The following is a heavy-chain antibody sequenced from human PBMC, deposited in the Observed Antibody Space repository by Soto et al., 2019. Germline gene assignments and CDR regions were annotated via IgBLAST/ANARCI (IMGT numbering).Heavy chain of an antibody. Sequence: GGSLRLSCAASGFTFSSYAMSWVRQAPGKGLEWVSAISGSGGSTYYADSVKGRFTISRDNSKNTLYLQMNSLRAEDTAVYYCAMIHVLRFLEWLPDDAFDIWGQGTMVTVSS. V-gene: IGHV3-23*01. J-gene: IGHJ3*02. D-gene: IGHD3-3*01. CDR1: GFTFSSYA. CDR2: ISGSGGST. CDR3: AMIHVLRFLEWLPDDAFDI.